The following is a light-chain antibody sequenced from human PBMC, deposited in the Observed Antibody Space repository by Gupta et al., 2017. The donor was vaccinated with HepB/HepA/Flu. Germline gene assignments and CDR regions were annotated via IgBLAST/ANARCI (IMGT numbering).Light chain of an antibody. CDR2: TTN. CDR1: SGSVSTSNY. CDR3: VLYMGSGISV. V-gene: IGLV8-61*01. J-gene: IGLJ3*02. Sequence: QTVVTQEPSFSVSPGGTVTLTCGLSSGSVSTSNYPSWYQQTPGQAPRTLIYTTNNRASGVPDRVSGSILGNKAALTITGAQADDESDYYCVLYMGSGISVFGAGTKLTVL.